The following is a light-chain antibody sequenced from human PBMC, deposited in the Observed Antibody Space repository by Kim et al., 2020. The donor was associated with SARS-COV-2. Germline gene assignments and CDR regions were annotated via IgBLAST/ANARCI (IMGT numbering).Light chain of an antibody. Sequence: SYEVTQPPSVSVAPGKTARITCGGNNIGSKSVHWYQQKPGQAPVLVIYYDSDRPSGIPERFSGSNSGNTATLTISRVEAGDEADYYCQVGDSSSDRLYVF. CDR3: QVGDSSSDRLYV. CDR1: NIGSKS. V-gene: IGLV3-21*04. J-gene: IGLJ1*01. CDR2: YDS.